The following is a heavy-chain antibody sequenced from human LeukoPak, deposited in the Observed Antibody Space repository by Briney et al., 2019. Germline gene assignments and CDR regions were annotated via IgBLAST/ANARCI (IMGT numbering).Heavy chain of an antibody. CDR3: ATSWVRSSGWYYFDY. CDR2: FDPEDGEK. D-gene: IGHD6-19*01. V-gene: IGHV1-24*01. CDR1: GYTPTELS. J-gene: IGHJ4*02. Sequence: ASVTVSFKVSGYTPTELSMHWVRQAPGKGLEWMGGFDPEDGEKIYAQKFQGRVTMTEDTSTDTAYMELSSLRSEDTAVYYCATSWVRSSGWYYFDYWGQGTLVTVSS.